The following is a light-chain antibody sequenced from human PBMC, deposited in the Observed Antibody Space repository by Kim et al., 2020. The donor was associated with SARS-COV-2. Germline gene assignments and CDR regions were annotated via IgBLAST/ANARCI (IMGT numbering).Light chain of an antibody. CDR1: KLGDKY. CDR2: QDS. J-gene: IGLJ2*01. CDR3: QSWDSSHEV. Sequence: SYELTQPPSVSVSPGQTASITCSGDKLGDKYACWYQQKPGQSPVVVIHQDSKRPSGIPERFSGSNSENTATLTISGTQAMDEADYYCQSWDSSHEVFGGG. V-gene: IGLV3-1*01.